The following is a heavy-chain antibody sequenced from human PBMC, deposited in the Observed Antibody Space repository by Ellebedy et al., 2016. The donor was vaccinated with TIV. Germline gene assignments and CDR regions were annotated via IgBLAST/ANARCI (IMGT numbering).Heavy chain of an antibody. Sequence: GESLKISCAASGFTFRTYCRSCVRQAPGKGLEWLANIKQGGSDKFYGDSMKCRFTVSRDNAKSSLYVQMNSLRAQDTAVYYCALVGASGDYRKYWGQGTLVTVSS. J-gene: IGHJ4*02. D-gene: IGHD3-10*01. V-gene: IGHV3-7*01. CDR1: GFTFRTYC. CDR3: ALVGASGDYRKY. CDR2: IKQGGSDK.